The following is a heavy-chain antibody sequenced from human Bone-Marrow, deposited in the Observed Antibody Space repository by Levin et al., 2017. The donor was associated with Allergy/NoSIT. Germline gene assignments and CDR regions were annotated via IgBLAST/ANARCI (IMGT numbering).Heavy chain of an antibody. V-gene: IGHV3-66*04. CDR1: GLTVSSNY. CDR2: LYSGGST. J-gene: IGHJ4*02. Sequence: GESLKISCAASGLTVSSNYMSWVRQAPGKGLEWVSVLYSGGSTYYADSVKGRFTISRDDSKNTLYLQMNSLRAEDTAVYYCARLITGDFDYWGQGTLVTVSS. D-gene: IGHD1-20*01. CDR3: ARLITGDFDY.